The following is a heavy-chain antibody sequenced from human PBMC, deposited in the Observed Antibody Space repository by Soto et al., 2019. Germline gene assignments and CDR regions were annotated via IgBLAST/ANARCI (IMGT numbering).Heavy chain of an antibody. V-gene: IGHV4-31*03. CDR2: IHYSGTT. Sequence: QVQLQESGPGLVKPSQTLSLTCTVSGGSISTGGYYWSWLRQHRGKGLEWLGYIHYSGTTYYNPSLKGRVTISVDTSKIQFSLKLSSVCAADTAVYYCAGIYSGSPGGTLRYWGQAKRVTVSS. J-gene: IGHJ4*02. CDR3: AGIYSGSPGGTLRY. D-gene: IGHD1-26*01. CDR1: GGSISTGGYY.